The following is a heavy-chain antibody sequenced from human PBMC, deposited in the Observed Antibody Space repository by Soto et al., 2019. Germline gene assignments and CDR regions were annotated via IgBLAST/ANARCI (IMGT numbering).Heavy chain of an antibody. CDR1: GYSFTSYW. CDR2: IDPIDSYT. V-gene: IGHV5-10-1*01. D-gene: IGHD2-8*01. CDR3: SRVSLYCTNGVCHFDY. Sequence: GESLKISCQGSGYSFTSYWINWVRQMPGKGLEWMGRIDPIDSYTNYSPSFQGHVTISADEAIDTAYLQWSSLKASDTAMYYCSRVSLYCTNGVCHFDYWGQGTLVTVSS. J-gene: IGHJ4*02.